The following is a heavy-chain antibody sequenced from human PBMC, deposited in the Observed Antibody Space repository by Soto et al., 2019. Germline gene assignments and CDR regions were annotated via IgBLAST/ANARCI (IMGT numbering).Heavy chain of an antibody. D-gene: IGHD2-21*01. CDR2: ISGSGGDT. Sequence: ASVKVSCKASGYSFTTYGISWVRQAPGQGLEWMGWISGSGGDTNSAQKLQGRVTLTTDTSTNTAYMDLRSLRFDDTAVYYCARIGPPWGDNYHYYVMDGWGRLTTLTVCS. CDR3: ARIGPPWGDNYHYYVMDG. V-gene: IGHV1-18*01. J-gene: IGHJ6*02. CDR1: GYSFTTYG.